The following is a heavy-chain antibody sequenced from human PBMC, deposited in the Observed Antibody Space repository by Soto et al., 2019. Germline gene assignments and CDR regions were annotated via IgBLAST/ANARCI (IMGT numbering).Heavy chain of an antibody. Sequence: EVQLLESGGGLVQPGGSLRLSCAASGFTFSTYAMSWVRQAPGKGLEWVSAISGTGGSTYYEDSVKGRFTISRDNSKNTLYLQMNSLRAEDTAVYYCAKNWDTTSSSSSHWGQVPLVTVSS. CDR2: ISGTGGST. V-gene: IGHV3-23*01. CDR3: AKNWDTTSSSSSH. J-gene: IGHJ1*01. CDR1: GFTFSTYA. D-gene: IGHD6-6*01.